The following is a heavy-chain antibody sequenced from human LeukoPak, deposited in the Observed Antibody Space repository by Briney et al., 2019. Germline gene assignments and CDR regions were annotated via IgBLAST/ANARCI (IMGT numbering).Heavy chain of an antibody. CDR1: GGTFSKYT. CDR3: ARGLDYGGKVDDYNYYYYGMDV. V-gene: IGHV1-69*13. CDR2: IIPIFGTA. J-gene: IGHJ6*02. Sequence: SVKVSCKASGGTFSKYTISWVRQAPGQGLEWMGGIIPIFGTANYAQKFQGRVTITADESTSTAYMELSSLRSEDTAVYYCARGLDYGGKVDDYNYYYYGMDVWGQGTTVTVSS. D-gene: IGHD4-23*01.